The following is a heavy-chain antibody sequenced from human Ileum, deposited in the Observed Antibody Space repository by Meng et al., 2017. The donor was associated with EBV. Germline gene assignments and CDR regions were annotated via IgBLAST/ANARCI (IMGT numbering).Heavy chain of an antibody. CDR2: IYYSGST. Sequence: QVQLQESVPGLVKPSXXLXPTCTVSGGSISSGDYYWSWIRQPPGKGLEWIGYIYYSGSTYYNPSLKSRVTISVDTSKNQFSLKLSSVTAADTAVYYCARGPTTYFDYWGQGTLVTVSS. D-gene: IGHD4-17*01. V-gene: IGHV4-30-4*01. J-gene: IGHJ4*02. CDR1: GGSISSGDYY. CDR3: ARGPTTYFDY.